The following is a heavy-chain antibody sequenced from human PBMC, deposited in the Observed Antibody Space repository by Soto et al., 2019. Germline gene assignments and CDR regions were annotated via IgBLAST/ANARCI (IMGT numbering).Heavy chain of an antibody. Sequence: QVHLVQSGGEVKKPGASVIVSCKTSGYNLSTYTINWVRQAPGHGLEWIGWISAKNGNTDYPRKFQGRVTVTMDTSPPQSYMEVRNIRSDATALYSCASGYFNHLFAYWGQGPLATVSS. CDR3: ASGYFNHLFAY. D-gene: IGHD3-9*01. J-gene: IGHJ4*02. CDR1: GYNLSTYT. V-gene: IGHV1-18*04. CDR2: ISAKNGNT.